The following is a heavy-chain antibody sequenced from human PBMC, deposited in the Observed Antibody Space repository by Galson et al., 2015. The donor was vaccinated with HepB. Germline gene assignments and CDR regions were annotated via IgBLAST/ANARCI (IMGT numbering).Heavy chain of an antibody. CDR2: ITTGSYT. Sequence: SLRLSCAASGFTFSDYSMTWIRQAPGKGLEWVSYITTGSYTNYADSVKGRFTLSRDNTKNSLYLQMNSLRAEDTAVYYCARGHEVMDVWGQGTTVTVSS. J-gene: IGHJ6*02. V-gene: IGHV3-11*05. CDR3: ARGHEVMDV. CDR1: GFTFSDYS.